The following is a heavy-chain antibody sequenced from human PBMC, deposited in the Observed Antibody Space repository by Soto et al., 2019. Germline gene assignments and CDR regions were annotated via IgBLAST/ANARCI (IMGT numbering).Heavy chain of an antibody. D-gene: IGHD5-18*01. J-gene: IGHJ2*01. CDR1: GFPFSSSW. Sequence: GGSLRLSFAASGFPFSSSWMHWVRQGPGKGLGWVSVISYDGSNKFYADSVKGRFTISRDNSKNTLYRQMNSLRAEDTAVYYCAKDKVDGYNIPPRYFYLWGRGTLVTVSS. CDR3: AKDKVDGYNIPPRYFYL. V-gene: IGHV3-30*18. CDR2: ISYDGSNK.